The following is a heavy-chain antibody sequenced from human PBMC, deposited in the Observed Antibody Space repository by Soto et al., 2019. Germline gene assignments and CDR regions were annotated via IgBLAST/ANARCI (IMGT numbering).Heavy chain of an antibody. V-gene: IGHV1-3*05. Sequence: QVQLVQSGAEEKKPGASVKVSCKASGYTFTSYAMHWVRQAPGQRLEWMGWINAGNGNTKYSQKFQGRVTITRDTSASIAYMELSSLRSEDTAVYYCARSIAVAAPDYWGQGTLVSVSS. CDR3: ARSIAVAAPDY. CDR2: INAGNGNT. J-gene: IGHJ4*02. CDR1: GYTFTSYA. D-gene: IGHD6-19*01.